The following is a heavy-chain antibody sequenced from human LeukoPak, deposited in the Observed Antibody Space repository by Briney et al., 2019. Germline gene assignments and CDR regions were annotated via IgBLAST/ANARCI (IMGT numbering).Heavy chain of an antibody. V-gene: IGHV3-48*03. CDR3: ARVEGFIDY. CDR1: GFXFSSYE. Sequence: PGMSLRLSCAASGFXFSSYEINWVRQAPGKGLEWVSYISSSGSTKYYADSVKGRFTISRDNAKNSLYLQMISLRAEDTALYYCARVEGFIDYWGQGTPVTVSS. J-gene: IGHJ4*02. CDR2: ISSSGSTK. D-gene: IGHD3-16*02.